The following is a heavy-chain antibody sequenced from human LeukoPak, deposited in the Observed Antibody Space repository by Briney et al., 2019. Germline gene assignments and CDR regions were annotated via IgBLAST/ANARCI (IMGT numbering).Heavy chain of an antibody. D-gene: IGHD2-15*01. J-gene: IGHJ4*02. CDR3: ARDGGYCSGGSCTGYFDY. CDR2: ISTSGTTM. V-gene: IGHV3-11*04. Sequence: MSGGSLRLSCAASGFTFTDHYMSWIRLAPGKGLEWVSSISTSGTTMYYADSVKGRFTISRDNAKNSLYLQMNSLRAEDTAVYYCARDGGYCSGGSCTGYFDYWGQGTLVTVSS. CDR1: GFTFTDHY.